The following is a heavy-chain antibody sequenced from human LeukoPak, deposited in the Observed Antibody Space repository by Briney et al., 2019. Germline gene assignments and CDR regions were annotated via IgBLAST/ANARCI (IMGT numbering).Heavy chain of an antibody. CDR3: ARESSVGAHKAFDY. CDR1: GFTFSNYW. CDR2: INSDGSST. Sequence: PGGSLRLSCAASGFTFSNYWMQWVRQAPGKGLVWVSRINSDGSSTTYADSVKGRFTISRDNAKNTLYLQMNSLRAEDTAVYYCARESSVGAHKAFDYWGQGTRVTVSS. J-gene: IGHJ4*02. D-gene: IGHD1-26*01. V-gene: IGHV3-74*01.